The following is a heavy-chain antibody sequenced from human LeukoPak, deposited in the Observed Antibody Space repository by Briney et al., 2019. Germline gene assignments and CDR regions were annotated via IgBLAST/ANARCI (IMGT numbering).Heavy chain of an antibody. Sequence: SETLSLTCTVSGGSISSGSYYWGWIRQPPGKGLEWIGSIYYSGSTYYNPSLKSRVTISVDTSKNQFSLKLSSVTAADTAVYYCARLGSGWYMGYFQHWGQGTLVTVSS. J-gene: IGHJ1*01. V-gene: IGHV4-39*01. CDR3: ARLGSGWYMGYFQH. D-gene: IGHD6-19*01. CDR2: IYYSGST. CDR1: GGSISSGSYY.